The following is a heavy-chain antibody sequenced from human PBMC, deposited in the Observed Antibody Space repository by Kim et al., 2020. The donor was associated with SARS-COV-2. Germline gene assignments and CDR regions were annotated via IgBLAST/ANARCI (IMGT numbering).Heavy chain of an antibody. V-gene: IGHV4-59*01. CDR3: ARVVLQQYYFDY. Sequence: SETLSLTCTVSGGSISSYYWSWIRQPPGKGLEWIGYIYYSGSTNYNPSLKSRVTISVDTAKNQFSLKLSSVTAADTAVYYCARVVLQQYYFDYWGQGTLVTVSS. D-gene: IGHD3-10*02. CDR2: IYYSGST. J-gene: IGHJ4*02. CDR1: GGSISSYY.